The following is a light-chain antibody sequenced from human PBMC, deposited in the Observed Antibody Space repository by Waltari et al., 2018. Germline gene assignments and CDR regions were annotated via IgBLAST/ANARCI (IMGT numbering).Light chain of an antibody. CDR3: QQYNNWGT. CDR2: GSS. J-gene: IGKJ1*01. CDR1: QSVSRN. Sequence: EIVMTQSTASLSLSPGERATLSCRASQSVSRNLSWYQQKPGQAPRLLIYGSSTSATGIPAMFSGSGSGTEFTLTISSLQSEDFAVYYCQQYNNWGTFGQGTKVEIK. V-gene: IGKV3-15*01.